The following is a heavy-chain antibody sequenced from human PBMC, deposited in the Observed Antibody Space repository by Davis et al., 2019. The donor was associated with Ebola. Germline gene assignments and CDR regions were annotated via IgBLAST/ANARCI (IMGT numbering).Heavy chain of an antibody. CDR1: GFTFSSYW. J-gene: IGHJ4*02. CDR2: INSDGSST. CDR3: AKDGGEWELLIGGFDY. V-gene: IGHV3-74*01. Sequence: GESLKISCAASGFTFSSYWMHWVRQAPGKGLVWVSRINSDGSSTSYADSVKGRFTISRDNAKNTLYLQMNSLRAEDTAVYYCAKDGGEWELLIGGFDYWGQGTLVTVSS. D-gene: IGHD1-26*01.